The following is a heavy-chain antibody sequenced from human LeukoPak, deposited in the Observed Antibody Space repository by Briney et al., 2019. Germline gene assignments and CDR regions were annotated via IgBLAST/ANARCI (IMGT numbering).Heavy chain of an antibody. V-gene: IGHV4-30-2*01. CDR2: IYHSGST. CDR3: ARDYYDSSGYYVGDY. D-gene: IGHD3-22*01. Sequence: SETLSLTCAVSGGSISSGGYSWSWIRQPPGKGLEWIGYIYHSGSTYYNPSLKSLVTISVDRSKNQFSLKLSSVTAADTAVYYCARDYYDSSGYYVGDYWGQGTLVTVSS. CDR1: GGSISSGGYS. J-gene: IGHJ4*02.